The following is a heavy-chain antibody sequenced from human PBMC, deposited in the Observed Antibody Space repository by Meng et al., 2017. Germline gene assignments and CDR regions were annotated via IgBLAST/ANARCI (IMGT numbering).Heavy chain of an antibody. D-gene: IGHD4-17*01. J-gene: IGHJ3*02. CDR3: ARDRRTSDYASAFDI. CDR2: ISSSSSYI. V-gene: IGHV3-21*01. Sequence: GESLKISCAASGFTFSSYSMNWVRQAPGKGLEWVSSISSSSSYIYYADSVKGRFTISRDNAKNSLYLQMNSLRAEDTAVYYCARDRRTSDYASAFDIWGQGKKV. CDR1: GFTFSSYS.